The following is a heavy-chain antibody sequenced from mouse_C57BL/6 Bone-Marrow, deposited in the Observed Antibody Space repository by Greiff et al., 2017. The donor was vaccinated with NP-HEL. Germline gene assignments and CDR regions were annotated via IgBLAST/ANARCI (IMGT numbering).Heavy chain of an antibody. CDR3: ARQIRGDY. Sequence: EVKLMESGGGLVQPGGSLKLSCAASGFTFSDYYMYWVRQTPEKRLEWVAYISNGGGSTYYPDTVKGRFTISRDNAKNTLYLQMSRLKSEDTAMYYCARQIRGDYWGQGTSVTVSS. CDR2: ISNGGGST. CDR1: GFTFSDYY. V-gene: IGHV5-12*01. J-gene: IGHJ4*01.